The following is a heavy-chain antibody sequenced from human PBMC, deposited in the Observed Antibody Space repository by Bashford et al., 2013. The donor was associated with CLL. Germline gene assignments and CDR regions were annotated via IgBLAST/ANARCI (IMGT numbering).Heavy chain of an antibody. CDR1: GFSVSGSY. CDR3: VRDPTLGYCGGDCYSGQH. CDR2: FIVGGNT. D-gene: IGHD2-21*02. J-gene: IGHJ1*01. V-gene: IGHV3-66*01. Sequence: VGPLRLSLLRVSGFSVSGSYMSWVRQSPGKGLGVGSQLFIVGGNTYYADSVKGRFTFPETIRRNTLSLQMNSLRAEDTAVYYCVRDPTLGYCGGDCYSGQHWAQGTWSTVSS.